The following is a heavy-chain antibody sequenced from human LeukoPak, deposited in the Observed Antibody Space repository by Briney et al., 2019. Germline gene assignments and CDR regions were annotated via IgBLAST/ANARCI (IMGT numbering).Heavy chain of an antibody. Sequence: SETLSLTCTVSGGSISSYYWSWIRQPPGKGLEWIGYIYYSGSTNYNPSLKSRVTISVDTSKNQFSLKLSSVTAADTAVYYCARGPSWPGYHYGMDVWGQGTTVTVSS. CDR3: ARGPSWPGYHYGMDV. CDR1: GGSISSYY. CDR2: IYYSGST. V-gene: IGHV4-59*01. J-gene: IGHJ6*02.